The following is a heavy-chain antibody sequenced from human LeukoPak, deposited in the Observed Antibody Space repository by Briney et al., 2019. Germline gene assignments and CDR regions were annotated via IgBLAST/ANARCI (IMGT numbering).Heavy chain of an antibody. CDR2: VFYTGVMHAGGGTT. CDR1: GCTLNSIH. D-gene: IGHD3/OR15-3a*01. CDR3: ARTDSNRAFDL. J-gene: IGHJ3*01. V-gene: IGHV3/OR16-9*01. Sequence: GGSLSLSCALSGCTLNSIHERWLRQAPGVGGEGVSVFYTGVMHAGGGTTNYADFVEGRFAFLRANSKNTLFLQMYSPIAEDTAVYYCARTDSNRAFDLWGQGTMVTVSS.